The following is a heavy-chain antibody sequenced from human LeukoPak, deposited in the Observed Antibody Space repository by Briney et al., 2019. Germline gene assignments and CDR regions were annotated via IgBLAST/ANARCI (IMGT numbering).Heavy chain of an antibody. Sequence: SETLSLTCTVSGGSISSYYWSWIRQPPGKGLEWIGSIYYSGSTYYNPSLKSRVTISVDTSKNQFSLKLSSVTAADTAVYYCARVRRRWFDYWGQGTLVTVSS. V-gene: IGHV4-59*12. D-gene: IGHD2-15*01. CDR3: ARVRRRWFDY. CDR2: IYYSGST. J-gene: IGHJ4*02. CDR1: GGSISSYY.